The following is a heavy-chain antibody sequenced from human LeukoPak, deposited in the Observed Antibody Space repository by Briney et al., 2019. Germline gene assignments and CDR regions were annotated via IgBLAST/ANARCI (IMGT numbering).Heavy chain of an antibody. CDR3: AKLKGIATMTD. D-gene: IGHD4-17*01. Sequence: GGSLRLSCAASGFTFYKYAMTWVRQAPGKGLEWVSTISGSGGATYYADSVKGRFTISRDNSKNTLFLHTNSLRVEDTALYYCAKLKGIATMTDWGKGTLVTVSS. CDR1: GFTFYKYA. J-gene: IGHJ4*02. CDR2: ISGSGGAT. V-gene: IGHV3-23*01.